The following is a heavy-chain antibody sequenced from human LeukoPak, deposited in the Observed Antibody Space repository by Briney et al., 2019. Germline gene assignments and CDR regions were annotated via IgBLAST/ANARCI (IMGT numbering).Heavy chain of an antibody. Sequence: PSQTLSLTCTVSGGSISSGSYYWSWIRQPAGKGLEWIGRIYTSGSTNYNPSLKSRVTMSVDTSKNQFSLKLSSVTAADTAVYYCARVIPHYGDLSWGYYMDVWGKGTTVTVSS. CDR1: GGSISSGSYY. D-gene: IGHD4-17*01. CDR2: IYTSGST. CDR3: ARVIPHYGDLSWGYYMDV. V-gene: IGHV4-61*02. J-gene: IGHJ6*03.